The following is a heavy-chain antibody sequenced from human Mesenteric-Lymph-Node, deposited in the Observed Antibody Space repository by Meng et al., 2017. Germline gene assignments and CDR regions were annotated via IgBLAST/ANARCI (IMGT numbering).Heavy chain of an antibody. D-gene: IGHD3-22*01. V-gene: IGHV3-7*01. J-gene: IGHJ1*01. CDR3: AKVYYDSSGYYYGQYFQH. Sequence: GESLKISCAASGVALSTYWMNWVRQAPGKGLEWVASINQDGSEKDYVDSVKGRFTVSRDNAQNSLYLEMNSLRAEDTAVYYCAKVYYDSSGYYYGQYFQHWGQGTLVTVSS. CDR2: INQDGSEK. CDR1: GVALSTYW.